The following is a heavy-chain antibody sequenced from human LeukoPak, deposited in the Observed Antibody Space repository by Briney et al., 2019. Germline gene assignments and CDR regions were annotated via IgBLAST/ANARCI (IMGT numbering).Heavy chain of an antibody. CDR3: ASGSYYFDY. Sequence: SETLSLTCTVSGGSISSYYWSWVRQPPGKGLEWIGYIYYSGSTKNNPSLKSRVTISVDTSKNQFSLKLSSVTAADTAVYYCASGSYYFDYWGQGTLVTVSS. J-gene: IGHJ4*02. CDR2: IYYSGST. CDR1: GGSISSYY. V-gene: IGHV4-59*08. D-gene: IGHD1-26*01.